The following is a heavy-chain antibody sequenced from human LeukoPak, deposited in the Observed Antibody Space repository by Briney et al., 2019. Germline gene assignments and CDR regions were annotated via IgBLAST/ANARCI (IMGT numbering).Heavy chain of an antibody. Sequence: GESLKISCKASGYRFTSYWIGWVRQMPGKGLEWMGVIHPGEYERRYSPSFEGQVTISADKSISTAYMQWSSLKASDTAMYYCARRKDGVDVWGQGTTVTVSS. CDR3: ARRKDGVDV. J-gene: IGHJ6*02. CDR1: GYRFTSYW. V-gene: IGHV5-51*01. CDR2: IHPGEYER.